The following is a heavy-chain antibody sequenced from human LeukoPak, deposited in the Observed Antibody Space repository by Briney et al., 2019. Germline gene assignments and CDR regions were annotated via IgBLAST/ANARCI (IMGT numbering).Heavy chain of an antibody. CDR2: IIPIFGTA. CDR1: VCTFSNYA. J-gene: IGHJ4*02. CDR3: ARDPQLDY. Sequence: SVPVSLKASVCTFSNYAISWVRQAPGQGLEWMGRIIPIFGTANYAQKFQGRVTITTDESTSTAYMELSSLRSEDTAVYYCARDPQLDYWGQGTLVTVSS. V-gene: IGHV1-69*05.